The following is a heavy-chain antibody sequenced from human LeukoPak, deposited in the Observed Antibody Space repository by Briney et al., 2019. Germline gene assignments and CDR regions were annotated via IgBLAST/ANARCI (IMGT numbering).Heavy chain of an antibody. D-gene: IGHD2-2*01. CDR1: GFIFSGST. Sequence: VQPGGSLKLSCAASGFIFSGSTIHWVRQASGKGLEWVGRIRSKVNNSATAYAASVRGRFTISRDDSENRAYLQMNSLKTEDTAVYYCTRRDCSTSVCFDFWGQGTLVTVSS. CDR3: TRRDCSTSVCFDF. CDR2: IRSKVNNSAT. V-gene: IGHV3-73*01. J-gene: IGHJ4*02.